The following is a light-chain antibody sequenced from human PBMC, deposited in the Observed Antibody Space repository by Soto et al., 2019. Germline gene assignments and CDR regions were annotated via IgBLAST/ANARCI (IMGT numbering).Light chain of an antibody. V-gene: IGKV3-20*01. Sequence: EIVLTQSPGTLSLSPGERTTLSCRAGQSISSSYLAWYQQKPGQAPRLLVYGASGRATGIPDRFSGSGSGTDFTLTISRLEPEDFALYYCQQYSSTFWTLGQGTKVDIK. CDR2: GAS. CDR3: QQYSSTFWT. CDR1: QSISSSY. J-gene: IGKJ1*01.